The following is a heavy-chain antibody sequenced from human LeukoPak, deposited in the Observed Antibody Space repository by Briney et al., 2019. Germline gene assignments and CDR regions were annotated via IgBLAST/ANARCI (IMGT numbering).Heavy chain of an antibody. J-gene: IGHJ4*02. CDR3: ARGQYNSGLDY. V-gene: IGHV4-59*01. CDR1: ADSISSYY. Sequence: PSETLSLTCTVSADSISSYYWSWIRQPPGKGLEWIGYIYYSGSTNYNPSLKSRVTIPVDTSKSQYSLKLSSVTAADTAVYYCARGQYNSGLDYWGQGTLVTVSS. CDR2: IYYSGST. D-gene: IGHD6-19*01.